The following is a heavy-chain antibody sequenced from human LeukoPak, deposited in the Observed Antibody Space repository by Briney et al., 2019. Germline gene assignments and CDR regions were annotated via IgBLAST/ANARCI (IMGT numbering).Heavy chain of an antibody. Sequence: GASVKVSCKASGYTFTSYAMHWVRQAPGQRLEWMGWINAGNGNTKYSQKFQGRVTITRDTSASTAYMELSSLRSEDTAVYYCARKPNWEKPFDYWGQGILVTVSS. D-gene: IGHD7-27*01. J-gene: IGHJ4*02. CDR3: ARKPNWEKPFDY. V-gene: IGHV1-3*01. CDR1: GYTFTSYA. CDR2: INAGNGNT.